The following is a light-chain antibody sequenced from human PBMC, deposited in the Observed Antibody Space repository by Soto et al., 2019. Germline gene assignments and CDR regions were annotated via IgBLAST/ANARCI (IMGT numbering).Light chain of an antibody. CDR3: AAWDDSLNGVV. V-gene: IGLV1-44*01. Sequence: QCVLTQPPSASGTPGQRVTISCSGSSSNIGSNSVNWYQQLPGTAPKLLMYSSNQRPSGVPDRFSGSKSGTSASLAISGLQAEDEADYYCAAWDDSLNGVVFGGGTKVTVL. J-gene: IGLJ2*01. CDR2: SSN. CDR1: SSNIGSNS.